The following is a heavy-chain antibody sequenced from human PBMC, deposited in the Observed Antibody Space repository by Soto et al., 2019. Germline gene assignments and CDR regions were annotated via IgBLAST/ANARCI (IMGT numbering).Heavy chain of an antibody. CDR3: ATHDYLYD. J-gene: IGHJ4*02. D-gene: IGHD2-8*01. V-gene: IGHV3-53*04. CDR2: IHTDAST. CDR1: GFTVSNNY. Sequence: EVQLVESGGGLVQPGGSLRLSCAVSGFTVSNNYMTWLRQAPGKGLEWVSVIHTDASTYYADSVKGRFTISRHNSENSLYLQMNSLRPEDTTVYYCATHDYLYDWGQGTQFTVPS.